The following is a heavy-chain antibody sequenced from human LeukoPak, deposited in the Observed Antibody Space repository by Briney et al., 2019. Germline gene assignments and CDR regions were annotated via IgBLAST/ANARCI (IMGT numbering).Heavy chain of an antibody. D-gene: IGHD6-13*01. J-gene: IGHJ6*03. CDR3: ARALIAAAGNSYYMDV. CDR1: GGSFSGYY. Sequence: SETLSLTCAVYGGSFSGYYWSWIRQPPGKGLEWIGEINHSGSTNYNPSLKSRVTISVDTSKNQFSLKLSSVTAADTAVYYCARALIAAAGNSYYMDVWGKGTTVTVSS. CDR2: INHSGST. V-gene: IGHV4-34*01.